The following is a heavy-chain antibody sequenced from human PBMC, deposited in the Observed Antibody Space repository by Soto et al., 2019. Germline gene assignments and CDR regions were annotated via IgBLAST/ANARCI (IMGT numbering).Heavy chain of an antibody. V-gene: IGHV1-18*04. J-gene: IGHJ5*01. Sequence: QVQLVQSGAEVKKPGASVKVSCKASGYTFTIYGISWVRQAPGQGLEWMGWSSAYNGDTNYAQKYQGRVTMTTDTSTSTGYMELRSLRFDDTAVYYCARVRQFTGWFDSWGQGTLVTVSS. CDR2: SSAYNGDT. CDR3: ARVRQFTGWFDS. CDR1: GYTFTIYG. D-gene: IGHD4-4*01.